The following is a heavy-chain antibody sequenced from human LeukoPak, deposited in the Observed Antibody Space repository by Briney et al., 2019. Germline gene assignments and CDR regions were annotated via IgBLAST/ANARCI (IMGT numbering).Heavy chain of an antibody. CDR3: GRENHYYDSSGYYFKLDY. J-gene: IGHJ4*02. CDR2: IYSGGGT. D-gene: IGHD3-22*01. CDR1: GFTVSSNY. V-gene: IGHV3-53*01. Sequence: QPGGSLRLSCAASGFTVSSNYMSWVRQAPGKGLEWVSVIYSGGGTYYADSVKGRFTISRDNSKNTLYLQMNSLRAEDTAVCYCGRENHYYDSSGYYFKLDYWGQGTLVTVSS.